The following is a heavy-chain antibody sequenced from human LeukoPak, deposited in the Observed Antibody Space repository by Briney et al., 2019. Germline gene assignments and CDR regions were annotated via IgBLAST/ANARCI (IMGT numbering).Heavy chain of an antibody. V-gene: IGHV3-33*01. CDR3: ASAYYLASGGAFGMDV. D-gene: IGHD3-10*01. Sequence: GGSLRLSCAASGFTFSSYGMHWVRQAPGKGLEWVALIWFDGNKKDYVDSVKGRFTISRDNSKKTLYLQTNSLSAEDTAVYYCASAYYLASGGAFGMDVWGQGTTVTVSS. CDR2: IWFDGNKK. CDR1: GFTFSSYG. J-gene: IGHJ6*02.